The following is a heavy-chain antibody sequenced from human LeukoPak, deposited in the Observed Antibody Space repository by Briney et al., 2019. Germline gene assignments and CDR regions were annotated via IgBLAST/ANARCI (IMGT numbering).Heavy chain of an antibody. J-gene: IGHJ3*02. CDR3: ARENYGSGNAFDI. D-gene: IGHD3-10*01. V-gene: IGHV4-61*01. CDR1: GGSISSSSFY. Sequence: KPSETLSLTCTVSGGSISSSSFYWGWIRQPPGKGLEWIGYIYYSGSTNYNPSLKSRVTISVDTSKNQFSLKLSSVTAADTAVYYCARENYGSGNAFDIWGQGTMVTVSS. CDR2: IYYSGST.